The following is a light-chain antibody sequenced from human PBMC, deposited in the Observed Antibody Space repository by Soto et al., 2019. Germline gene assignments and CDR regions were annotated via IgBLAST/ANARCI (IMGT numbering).Light chain of an antibody. J-gene: IGLJ2*01. CDR1: SSNIGAGYD. CDR3: QSYDSSLSVV. V-gene: IGLV1-40*01. Sequence: QSVLTQPPSVSGAPGQRVTISCTGSSSNIGAGYDVHWYQQLPGTAPQLRIYGNSNRPAGVPDRVSGSKSGTSASLAITGLKAEDEADYYCQSYDSSLSVVFGGGTKLTVL. CDR2: GNS.